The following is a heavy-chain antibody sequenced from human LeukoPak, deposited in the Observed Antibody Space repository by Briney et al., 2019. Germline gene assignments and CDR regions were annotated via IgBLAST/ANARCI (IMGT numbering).Heavy chain of an antibody. Sequence: GGSLRLSCAASGFTFSNYDMHWVRQAPGKGLEWVAFISNDGSTKYYADSVRGRFTISRDNSKNTLYLQMNSLRAEDTAIYFCANDYSSSWFFDYWGQGTLATVSS. CDR3: ANDYSSSWFFDY. V-gene: IGHV3-30*18. CDR1: GFTFSNYD. J-gene: IGHJ4*02. CDR2: ISNDGSTK. D-gene: IGHD6-13*01.